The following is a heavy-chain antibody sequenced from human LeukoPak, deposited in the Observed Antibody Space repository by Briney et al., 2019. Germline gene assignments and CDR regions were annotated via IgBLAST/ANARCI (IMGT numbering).Heavy chain of an antibody. CDR2: INHSGST. J-gene: IGHJ5*02. V-gene: IGHV4-34*01. CDR3: ARNGRYGGYRFDP. D-gene: IGHD5-12*01. CDR1: GFTFSSYA. Sequence: GSLRLSCAASGFTFSSYAMSWVRQPPGKGLEWIGEINHSGSTNYNPSLKSRVTISVDTSKNQFSLKLSSVTAADTAVYYCARNGRYGGYRFDPWGQGTLVTVSS.